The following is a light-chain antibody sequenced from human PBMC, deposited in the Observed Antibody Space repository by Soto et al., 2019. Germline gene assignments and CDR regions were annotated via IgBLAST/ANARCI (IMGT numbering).Light chain of an antibody. V-gene: IGLV2-11*01. CDR1: SSDVGGYTY. Sequence: QSALAQPRSVSGSPGQSVTISCTGTSSDVGGYTYVSWYQQHPGKAPKLIIYHVSKRPSGVPDRFSGSKSGNAASLTISGLQAEDEADYYCSSYAGSYTFVVFGGGTKVTVL. CDR2: HVS. CDR3: SSYAGSYTFVV. J-gene: IGLJ2*01.